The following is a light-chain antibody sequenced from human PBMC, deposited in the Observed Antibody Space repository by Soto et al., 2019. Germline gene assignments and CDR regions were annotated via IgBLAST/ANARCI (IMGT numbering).Light chain of an antibody. CDR2: EVT. V-gene: IGLV2-14*01. Sequence: QSALAQPASVSGSPGQSIAISCTGSSSDIGAYKYVSWYQQHPGKAPKLLISEVTNRPSGVSDRFSGSKSGNTASLTISGLQAEDEADYYCTSYTTVATGVFGGGTQLTVL. J-gene: IGLJ3*02. CDR3: TSYTTVATGV. CDR1: SSDIGAYKY.